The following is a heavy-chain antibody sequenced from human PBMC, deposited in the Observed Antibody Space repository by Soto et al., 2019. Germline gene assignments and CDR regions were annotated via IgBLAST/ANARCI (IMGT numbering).Heavy chain of an antibody. CDR2: IYYSGTS. V-gene: IGHV4-39*02. CDR1: GGSMSTSAYY. J-gene: IGHJ5*02. CDR3: ARRGAYYQPLDP. D-gene: IGHD2-2*01. Sequence: SETLSLTCTVSGGSMSTSAYYWGWIRQPPGKGLEWIGTIYYSGTSYHNPSLKSRVTISVDTSKSHFSLRLSSVTAADTAVYYCARRGAYYQPLDPWGPETLVTVSS.